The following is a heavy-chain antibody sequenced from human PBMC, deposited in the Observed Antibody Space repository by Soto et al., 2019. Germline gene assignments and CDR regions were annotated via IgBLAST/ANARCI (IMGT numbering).Heavy chain of an antibody. CDR3: ATLPPRIVVVFTKMPT. CDR2: IYHSGIT. D-gene: IGHD2-21*01. Sequence: QVQLRESGPRLVKPSGTLSLTCAVSGGSISSSYWWTWVRQAPGKGLQWIGEIYHSGITNYNPSLRSRVSMSVDKSNNEFSLSLTSVTAADTAVYYCATLPPRIVVVFTKMPTWGQGILVTVSS. CDR1: GGSISSSYW. J-gene: IGHJ5*02. V-gene: IGHV4-4*02.